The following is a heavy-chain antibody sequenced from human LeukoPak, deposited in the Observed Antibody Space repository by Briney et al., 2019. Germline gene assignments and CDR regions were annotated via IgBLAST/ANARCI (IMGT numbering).Heavy chain of an antibody. Sequence: GASVKVSCKASGYTFTSYGISWVRQAPGQGLEWMGWISAYNGNTNYAQKLQGRVTMTRDTSISTAYMELSRLRSDDTAVYYCARAAHQYDSFDYWGQGTLVTVSS. CDR3: ARAAHQYDSFDY. V-gene: IGHV1-18*01. CDR2: ISAYNGNT. J-gene: IGHJ4*02. CDR1: GYTFTSYG.